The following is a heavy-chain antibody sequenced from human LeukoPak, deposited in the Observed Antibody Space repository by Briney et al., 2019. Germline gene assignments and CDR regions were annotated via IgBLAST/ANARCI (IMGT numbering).Heavy chain of an antibody. CDR3: ARDGFLEWLPIDY. Sequence: GASVKVSCKASGGTFSSYAISWVRQAPGQGLEWMGGIIPIFGTANYAQKLQGRVTMTTDTSTSTAYMELRSLRSDDTAVYYCARDGFLEWLPIDYWGQGTLVTVSS. V-gene: IGHV1-69*05. J-gene: IGHJ4*02. CDR1: GGTFSSYA. D-gene: IGHD3-3*01. CDR2: IIPIFGTA.